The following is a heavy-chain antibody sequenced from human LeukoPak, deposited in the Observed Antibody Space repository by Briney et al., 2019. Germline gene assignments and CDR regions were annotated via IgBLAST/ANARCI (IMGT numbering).Heavy chain of an antibody. Sequence: GGSLRLSCAASGYTFTSYAMHWVRQAPGQRLEWMGRINAGNGNTKYSQKFQGRVTITRDTSASTAYMELSSLRSEDTAVYYCAKDREVRGVIDPIFDYWGQGTLATVSS. D-gene: IGHD3-10*01. V-gene: IGHV1-3*01. CDR3: AKDREVRGVIDPIFDY. J-gene: IGHJ4*02. CDR1: GYTFTSYA. CDR2: INAGNGNT.